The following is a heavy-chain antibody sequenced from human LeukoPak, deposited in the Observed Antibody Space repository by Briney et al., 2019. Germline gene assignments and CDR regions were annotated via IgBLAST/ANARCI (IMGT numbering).Heavy chain of an antibody. J-gene: IGHJ4*02. D-gene: IGHD3-16*02. Sequence: PGGSLRLSCAASGFTFSDYYMSWIRQAPGKGLEWVSVIYSGGSTYYADSVKGRFTISRDNSKNTLYLQMNSLRAEDTAVYYCARIVDHFDYWGQGTLVTVSS. CDR1: GFTFSDYY. CDR3: ARIVDHFDY. CDR2: IYSGGST. V-gene: IGHV3-66*01.